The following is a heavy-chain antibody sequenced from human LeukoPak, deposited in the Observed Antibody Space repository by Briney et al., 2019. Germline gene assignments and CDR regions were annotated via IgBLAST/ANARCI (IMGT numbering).Heavy chain of an antibody. CDR3: ARTYYYDSSGYPNWFDP. J-gene: IGHJ5*02. D-gene: IGHD3-22*01. V-gene: IGHV1-2*02. CDR1: GYTFTGYY. CDR2: INPNSGGT. Sequence: ASVKVSCKASGYTFTGYYMHLVRQAPGQGLGWMGGINPNSGGTNYGQTFQGRVTMTRDTSISTVYMELSRLRSDDTAVYYCARTYYYDSSGYPNWFDPWGQGTLVTVSS.